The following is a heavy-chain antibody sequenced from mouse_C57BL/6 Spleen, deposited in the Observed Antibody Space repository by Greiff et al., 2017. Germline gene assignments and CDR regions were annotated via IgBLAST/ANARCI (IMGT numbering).Heavy chain of an antibody. D-gene: IGHD1-1*01. V-gene: IGHV1-26*01. CDR3: ARSGYYGSSLYFDY. CDR1: GYTFTDYY. J-gene: IGHJ2*01. CDR2: INPNNGGT. Sequence: EVQLQQSGPELVKPGASVKISCKASGYTFTDYYMNWVKQSHGKSLEWIGDINPNNGGTSYNQKFKGKATLTVDKSSSTAYMELRSLTSEDSAVXYCARSGYYGSSLYFDYWGQGTTLTVSS.